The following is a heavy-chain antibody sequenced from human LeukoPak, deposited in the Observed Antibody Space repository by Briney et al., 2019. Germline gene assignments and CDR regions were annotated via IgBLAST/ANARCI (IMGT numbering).Heavy chain of an antibody. J-gene: IGHJ4*02. Sequence: SETLSLTCAVYGGSFSGYYWSWIRQPPGKGLEWIGEINHSGSANYNPSLKSRVTISVDTSKNQFSLKLSSVTAADTAVYYCARGNTVISDCWGQGTLVTVSS. D-gene: IGHD4-17*01. CDR1: GGSFSGYY. CDR3: ARGNTVISDC. CDR2: INHSGSA. V-gene: IGHV4-34*01.